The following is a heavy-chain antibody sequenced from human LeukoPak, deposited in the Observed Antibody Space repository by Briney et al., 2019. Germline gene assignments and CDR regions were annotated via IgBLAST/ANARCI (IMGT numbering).Heavy chain of an antibody. V-gene: IGHV3-7*03. J-gene: IGHJ6*02. D-gene: IGHD3-16*01. Sequence: PGGSLRLSCAASGFTFSGYPKHWVRHAPGKGLEWVASINHNGNVNYYVDSVKGRFTISRDNAKNSLYLQMSNLRAEDTAVYFCARGGGLDVWGQGATVTVSS. CDR1: GFTFSGYP. CDR2: INHNGNVN. CDR3: ARGGGLDV.